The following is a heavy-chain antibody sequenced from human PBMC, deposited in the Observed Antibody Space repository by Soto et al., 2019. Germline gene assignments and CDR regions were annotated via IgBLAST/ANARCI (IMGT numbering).Heavy chain of an antibody. CDR1: GYTFTSYG. D-gene: IGHD2-15*01. Sequence: ASVKVSCKASGYTFTSYGISWVRQAPGQGLEWMGWISAYNGNTNYAQKLQGRVTMTTDTSTSTAYMELRSLRSDDTAVYYCARDFGSLRYCSGGSCPYDPYYGMDVWGQGTTVTVSS. CDR3: ARDFGSLRYCSGGSCPYDPYYGMDV. V-gene: IGHV1-18*01. CDR2: ISAYNGNT. J-gene: IGHJ6*02.